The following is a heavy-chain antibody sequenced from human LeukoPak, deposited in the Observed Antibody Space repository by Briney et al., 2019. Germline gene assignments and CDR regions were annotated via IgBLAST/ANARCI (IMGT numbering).Heavy chain of an antibody. D-gene: IGHD6-6*01. CDR3: ARDGSARSLGN. CDR2: IDNGGST. V-gene: IGHV3-53*01. J-gene: IGHJ4*02. CDR1: GFTVSSNY. Sequence: GGSLRLSCAASGFTVSSNYMSWVRQAPGKRLEWVSVIDNGGSTYYADSVKGRFTISRDNSKNTLYLQMNSLRAEDTAVYYCARDGSARSLGNWGQGTLVSVSS.